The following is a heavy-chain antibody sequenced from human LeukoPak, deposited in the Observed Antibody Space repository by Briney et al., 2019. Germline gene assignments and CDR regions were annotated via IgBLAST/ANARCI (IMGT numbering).Heavy chain of an antibody. CDR2: IPSDGNHK. Sequence: PGGSLRFSCAASGFTLSTFGNHWVRQAPGKGLEWVASIPSDGNHKYYVGSVEGRFTISRDNSRNTLYLQMNSLRTEDTAVYYCAKAGAYDSSGYYYYLDYWGQGTLVTVPS. CDR1: GFTLSTFG. CDR3: AKAGAYDSSGYYYYLDY. V-gene: IGHV3-30*02. D-gene: IGHD3-22*01. J-gene: IGHJ4*02.